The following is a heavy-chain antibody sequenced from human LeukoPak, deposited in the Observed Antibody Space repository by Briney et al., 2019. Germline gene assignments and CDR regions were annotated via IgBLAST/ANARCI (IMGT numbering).Heavy chain of an antibody. CDR1: GGSISSYY. J-gene: IGHJ5*02. Sequence: PSETLSLTCTVSGGSISSYYWSWIRQPPGKGLEWIGYIYYSGCTNYNPSLKSRVTISVDTSKNQFSLKLSSVTAADTAVYYCARGEYQLLYGLFDPWGQGTLVTVSS. V-gene: IGHV4-59*01. CDR2: IYYSGCT. D-gene: IGHD2-2*02. CDR3: ARGEYQLLYGLFDP.